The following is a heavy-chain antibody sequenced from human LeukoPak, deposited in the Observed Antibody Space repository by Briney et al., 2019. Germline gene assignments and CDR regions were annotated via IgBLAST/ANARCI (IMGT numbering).Heavy chain of an antibody. CDR3: ARALSITVTSGGDY. CDR1: GYTFTSYD. V-gene: IGHV1-18*01. J-gene: IGHJ4*02. Sequence: ASVKVSCKASGYTFTSYDINWVRQATGQGLEYMGWISGYNGNTNYAQKLQGRVTMTTDTSTSTAYMELRSLRSDDTAVYYCARALSITVTSGGDYWGQGTLVTVSS. CDR2: ISGYNGNT. D-gene: IGHD6-19*01.